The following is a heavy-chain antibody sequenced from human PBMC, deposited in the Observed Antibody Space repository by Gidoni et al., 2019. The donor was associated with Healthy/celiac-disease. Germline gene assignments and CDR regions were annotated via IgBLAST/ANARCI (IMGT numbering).Heavy chain of an antibody. V-gene: IGHV3-74*01. D-gene: IGHD6-13*01. J-gene: IGHJ6*02. CDR3: AREGGSSWYPYYYYGMDV. Sequence: EVQLVESGGGLVQPGGSLRLSCAASGFTFSRYWMHWVRQAPGKGLVWVARINSDGRSTSYADSVKGRFTISRDNAKNTLYLQMNSLRAEDTAVYYCAREGGSSWYPYYYYGMDVWGQGTTVTVSS. CDR2: INSDGRST. CDR1: GFTFSRYW.